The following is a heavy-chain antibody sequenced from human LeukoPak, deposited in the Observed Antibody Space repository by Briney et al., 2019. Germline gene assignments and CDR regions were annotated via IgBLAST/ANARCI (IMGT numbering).Heavy chain of an antibody. CDR1: GFTFSSYS. J-gene: IGHJ3*02. V-gene: IGHV3-21*01. Sequence: GGSLRLSCAASGFTFSSYSMNWVRQAPGKGLEWVSSISSSSSYIYYADSVKGRFTISRDNAKNSLYLQMNSLRAEDTAVYYCARIGGYCSSTSCYRHVVVDIWGQGTMVTVSS. CDR3: ARIGGYCSSTSCYRHVVVDI. D-gene: IGHD2-2*01. CDR2: ISSSSSYI.